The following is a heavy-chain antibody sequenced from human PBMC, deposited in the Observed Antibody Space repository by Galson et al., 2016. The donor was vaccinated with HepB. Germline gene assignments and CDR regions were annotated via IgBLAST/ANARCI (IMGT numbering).Heavy chain of an antibody. D-gene: IGHD2-2*01. Sequence: SLRLSCAASGFTFSTYAMSWVRQAPGKGLEWVSAINPSGGSTYYAESVKGRFTVFRDNSKNTLVLLMSSLRAEDTAVYLCVKYIVPVAMTSTPFDYWGQGTLVTVSS. CDR2: INPSGGST. V-gene: IGHV3-23*01. J-gene: IGHJ4*02. CDR3: VKYIVPVAMTSTPFDY. CDR1: GFTFSTYA.